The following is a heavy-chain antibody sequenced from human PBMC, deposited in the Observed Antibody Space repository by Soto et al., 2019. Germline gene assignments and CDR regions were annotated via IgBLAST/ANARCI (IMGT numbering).Heavy chain of an antibody. CDR2: IYYSGST. D-gene: IGHD2-8*01. V-gene: IGHV4-59*01. CDR1: GGSISSYY. Sequence: PSETLSLTCTVSGGSISSYYWSWIRQPPGKGLEWIGYIYYSGSTNYNPSLKSRVTISVDTSKNQFSLKLSSVTAADTAVYYCARDLRCTNGVCYPFWFDPWGQGTLVNVSS. J-gene: IGHJ5*02. CDR3: ARDLRCTNGVCYPFWFDP.